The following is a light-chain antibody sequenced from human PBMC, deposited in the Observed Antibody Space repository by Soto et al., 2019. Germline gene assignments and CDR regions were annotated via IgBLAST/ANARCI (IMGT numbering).Light chain of an antibody. J-gene: IGLJ1*01. Sequence: QSVLTQPASVSGSPGQSITISCTGTGSDVGGYNYVSWYQQYPGKVPKLMIYHVSNRPSGVSNRFSGSKSGNTASLTISGLQAEDEADYYCSSYTSANTHVFGTGTQLTV. V-gene: IGLV2-14*01. CDR3: SSYTSANTHV. CDR1: GSDVGGYNY. CDR2: HVS.